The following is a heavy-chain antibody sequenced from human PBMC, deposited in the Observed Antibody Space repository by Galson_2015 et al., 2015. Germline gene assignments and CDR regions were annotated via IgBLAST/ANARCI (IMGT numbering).Heavy chain of an antibody. J-gene: IGHJ6*02. CDR3: VKLTQQIKQLWTKTTGWRNYYHYPMDV. CDR2: INEDGTER. D-gene: IGHD3-3*01. V-gene: IGHV3-7*03. Sequence: SLRLSCAASGFTFSRSWMTWVRQAPGKGLEWVANINEDGTERYHVDAVKGRFTISRDNAKNSLFLQMNSLRAEDTAVYYCVKLTQQIKQLWTKTTGWRNYYHYPMDVWGPGTTVIVSS. CDR1: GFTFSRSW.